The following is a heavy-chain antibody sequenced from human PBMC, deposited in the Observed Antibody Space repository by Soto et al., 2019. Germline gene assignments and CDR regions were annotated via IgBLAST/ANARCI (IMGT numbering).Heavy chain of an antibody. CDR3: AKDPYDYGGNSNAFDI. CDR2: ISGSGSST. CDR1: GFTFSSYA. D-gene: IGHD4-17*01. V-gene: IGHV3-23*01. J-gene: IGHJ3*02. Sequence: GGSLRLSCAASGFTFSSYAMSWVRQAPGKGLEWVSAISGSGSSTYYADSVKGRFTISRDNSKNTLYLQMNSLRTEDTAVYYCAKDPYDYGGNSNAFDIWGQGTMVTVSS.